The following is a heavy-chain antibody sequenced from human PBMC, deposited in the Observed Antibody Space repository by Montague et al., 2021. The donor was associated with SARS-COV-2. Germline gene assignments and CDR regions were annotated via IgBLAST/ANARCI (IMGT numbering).Heavy chain of an antibody. CDR2: IYYSGGI. CDR1: GGSMSDHY. Sequence: SETLSLTSTVSGGSMSDHYWAWIRQPPGKGLEWLAYIYYSGGINSNASLKSRVSMSVDTSKNPFSLKLTSVTAADTAVYYCARAVSVRRAVNWFDPWGQGTLVTVSS. V-gene: IGHV4-59*11. D-gene: IGHD3-10*01. CDR3: ARAVSVRRAVNWFDP. J-gene: IGHJ5*02.